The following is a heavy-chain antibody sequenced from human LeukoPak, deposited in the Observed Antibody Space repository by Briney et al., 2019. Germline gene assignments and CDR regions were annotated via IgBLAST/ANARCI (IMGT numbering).Heavy chain of an antibody. D-gene: IGHD4-23*01. CDR3: ARRAGGYSHPYDY. Sequence: GGSLRLSCAASGFIFNTYVMHWVRQAPGKGLEWLAFIRYDGSNKNYADSVKGRFTISRDNTKNSLYLQMNSLGAEDTAVYYCARRAGGYSHPYDYWGQGTLVTVSS. CDR1: GFIFNTYV. J-gene: IGHJ4*02. V-gene: IGHV3-30*02. CDR2: IRYDGSNK.